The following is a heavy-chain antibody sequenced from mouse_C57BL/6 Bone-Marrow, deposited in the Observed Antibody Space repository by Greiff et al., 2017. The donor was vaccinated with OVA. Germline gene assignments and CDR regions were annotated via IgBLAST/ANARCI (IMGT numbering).Heavy chain of an antibody. CDR2: GQGLEWIG. CDR3: SKDSAVYYCAWDYYGSYWYFDV. V-gene: IGHV1-87*01. Sequence: QVQLKESGPELARPWASVKISCQAFYTFSRRVHFAIRDTNYWMQWVKQRPGQGLEWIGAIYPGNGDTSYNQKFKGKATLTADKSSSTTYMQLSSLTSKDSAVYYCAWDYYGSYWYFDVWGTGTTVTVSS. D-gene: IGHD1-1*01. CDR1: YTFSRRVH. J-gene: IGHJ1*03.